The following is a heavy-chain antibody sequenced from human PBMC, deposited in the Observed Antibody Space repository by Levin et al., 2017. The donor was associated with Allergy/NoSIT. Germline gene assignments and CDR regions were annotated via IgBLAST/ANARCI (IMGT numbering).Heavy chain of an antibody. V-gene: IGHV1-46*01. D-gene: IGHD5-18*01. CDR3: ARIGKQLWLMGTEYYFDY. CDR2: INPSGGGT. J-gene: IGHJ4*02. CDR1: GYTFTNYY. Sequence: AASVKVSCKASGYTFTNYYMHWVRQAPGQGLEWMGVINPSGGGTSYAQKFQGRVTMTRDTSTNTVYMELGSLRSEDTAVYYCARIGKQLWLMGTEYYFDYWGQGTLVTVSS.